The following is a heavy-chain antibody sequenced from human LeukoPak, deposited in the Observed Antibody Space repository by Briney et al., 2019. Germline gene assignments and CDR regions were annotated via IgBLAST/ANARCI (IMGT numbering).Heavy chain of an antibody. D-gene: IGHD6-13*01. J-gene: IGHJ6*02. CDR3: ARGIAVDV. V-gene: IGHV3-7*01. CDR2: IKQDGSEK. Sequence: GGSLRLSCAVSGFTFSNYWMSWVRRAPGKGLEWVANIKQDGSEKYYVDSVKGRFTISRDNAKNSLYLQMNSLRAEDTAVYYCARGIAVDVWGQGTTVTVSS. CDR1: GFTFSNYW.